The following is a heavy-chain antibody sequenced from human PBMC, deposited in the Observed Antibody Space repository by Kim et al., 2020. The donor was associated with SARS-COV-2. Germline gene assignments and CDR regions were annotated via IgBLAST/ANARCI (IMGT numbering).Heavy chain of an antibody. CDR3: ARGGYSGYWVLQDAFDI. Sequence: SETLSLTCTVSGGSISSGGYYWSWIRQHPGKGLEWIGYIYYSGSTYYNPSLKSRVTISVDTSKNQFSLKLSSVTAADTAVYYCARGGYSGYWVLQDAFDIWGQGTMVTVSS. V-gene: IGHV4-31*03. CDR1: GGSISSGGYY. J-gene: IGHJ3*02. CDR2: IYYSGST. D-gene: IGHD5-12*01.